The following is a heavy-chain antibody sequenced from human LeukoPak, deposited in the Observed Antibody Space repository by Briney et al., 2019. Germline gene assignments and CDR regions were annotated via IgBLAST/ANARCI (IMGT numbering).Heavy chain of an antibody. CDR2: INSDGSST. J-gene: IGHJ4*02. CDR1: GFTFSSYW. D-gene: IGHD4-17*01. CDR3: ARVIPSYGDYVVFDY. Sequence: GGSLRPSCAASGFTFSSYWMHWVRQAPGKGLVWVSRINSDGSSTSYADSVKGRFTISRDNAKNTLYLQMNSLRAEDTAVYYCARVIPSYGDYVVFDYWGQGTLVTVSS. V-gene: IGHV3-74*01.